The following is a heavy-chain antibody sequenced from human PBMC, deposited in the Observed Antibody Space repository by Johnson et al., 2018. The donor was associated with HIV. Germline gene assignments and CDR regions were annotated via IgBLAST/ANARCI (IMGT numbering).Heavy chain of an antibody. CDR1: GIIFSHYG. D-gene: IGHD1-26*01. CDR2: ISYDGSNK. Sequence: QVQLVESGGGVVQPGRSLRLSCAVSGIIFSHYGMHWVRQAPGKGLEWVALISYDGSNKYYADSVKGRFTISRDNSKNTLSLQMNSPRVDDTAIYYCARVRAGRENAFDIWGQGTMVTVSS. J-gene: IGHJ3*02. V-gene: IGHV3-30*03. CDR3: ARVRAGRENAFDI.